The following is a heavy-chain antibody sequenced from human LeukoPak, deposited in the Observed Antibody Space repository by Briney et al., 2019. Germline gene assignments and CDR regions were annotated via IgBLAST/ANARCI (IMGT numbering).Heavy chain of an antibody. CDR3: ARAGVNGYDFPVDY. V-gene: IGHV3-64*01. CDR2: ISNNGGST. Sequence: PGGSLRLSCAASGFTFSSYAMHWVRQAPGKGLEYVSAISNNGGSTYYANSVKGRFTISRDNSKNTLYLQMGSLRAEDMAVYYCARAGVNGYDFPVDYWGQGTLVTASS. CDR1: GFTFSSYA. J-gene: IGHJ4*02. D-gene: IGHD5-12*01.